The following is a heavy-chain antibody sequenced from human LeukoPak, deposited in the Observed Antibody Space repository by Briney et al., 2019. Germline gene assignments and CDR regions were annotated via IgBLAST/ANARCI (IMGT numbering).Heavy chain of an antibody. Sequence: SETLSLTCSVSGGSISSSNYYWAWIRQPPGKGLEWIGEINHSGSTNYNPSLKSRVTISVDTSKNQFSLKLSSVTAADTAVYYCARGWIVVVPAASRWFDPWGQGTLVTVSS. J-gene: IGHJ5*02. D-gene: IGHD2-2*01. CDR2: INHSGST. V-gene: IGHV4-39*07. CDR3: ARGWIVVVPAASRWFDP. CDR1: GGSISSSNYY.